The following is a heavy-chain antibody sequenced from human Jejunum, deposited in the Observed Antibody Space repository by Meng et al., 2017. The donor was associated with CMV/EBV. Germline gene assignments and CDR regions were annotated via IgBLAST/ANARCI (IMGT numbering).Heavy chain of an antibody. CDR1: GFSFTTSG. V-gene: IGHV1-18*01. J-gene: IGHJ4*02. Sequence: SCAASGFSFTTSGIPWVRQAPGKGLEWVGWISSTNKGKDSAQASQVKVTMTTDTYTSKAYVEIKNLSSNDAAAYYCERAEDAPFDFWGQGTLVTVSS. CDR2: ISSTNKGK. CDR3: ERAEDAPFDF.